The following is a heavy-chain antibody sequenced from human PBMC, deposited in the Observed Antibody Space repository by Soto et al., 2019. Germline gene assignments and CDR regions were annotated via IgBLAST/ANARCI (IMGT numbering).Heavy chain of an antibody. V-gene: IGHV4-34*01. CDR1: GGSFSGYY. J-gene: IGHJ4*02. CDR2: INHSGST. Sequence: QVQLQQWGAGLLKPSETLSLTCAVYGGSFSGYYWSWIRQPPGKGLEWIGEINHSGSTNYNPSLKSRVTIPVDTSKNQFSLKLSSVTAADTAVYYCARGTRVTAVDYWGQGTLVTVSS. D-gene: IGHD2-21*02. CDR3: ARGTRVTAVDY.